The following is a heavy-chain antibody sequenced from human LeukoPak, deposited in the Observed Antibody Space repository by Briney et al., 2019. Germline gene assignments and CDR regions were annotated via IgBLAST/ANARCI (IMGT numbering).Heavy chain of an antibody. V-gene: IGHV3-74*01. CDR2: IKSDGST. J-gene: IGHJ1*01. D-gene: IGHD3-22*01. CDR3: ARAPSEIGGYYPEYFRH. CDR1: GFTSSSYW. Sequence: GGSLRLSCAASGFTSSSYWMHWVRQAPGKGLVWVSRIKSDGSTRYADSVKGRFTISRDNAKNTVSLQMTSLRAEDTGVYYCARAPSEIGGYYPEYFRHWGQGTLVIVSS.